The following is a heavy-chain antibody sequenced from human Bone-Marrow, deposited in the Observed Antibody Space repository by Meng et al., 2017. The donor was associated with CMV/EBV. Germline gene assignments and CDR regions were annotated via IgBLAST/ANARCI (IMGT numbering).Heavy chain of an antibody. V-gene: IGHV4-39*07. CDR3: ARLNRLSFDP. CDR1: GGSISSSSSS. CDR2: IYYSGST. J-gene: IGHJ5*02. Sequence: CTVSGGSISSSSSSWGWIRQPPGKGLEWIGSIYYSGSTYYNPSLKSRVTISVDTSKNQFSLKLSSVTAADTAVYYCARLNRLSFDPWGQGTLVTVSS.